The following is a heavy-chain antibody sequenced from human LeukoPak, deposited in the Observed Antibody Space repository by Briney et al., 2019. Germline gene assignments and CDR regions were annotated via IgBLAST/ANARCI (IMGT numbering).Heavy chain of an antibody. V-gene: IGHV4-30-4*08. CDR2: IYYSGST. D-gene: IGHD3-16*01. CDR3: ASLGGYQGGNFDF. CDR1: GGSISSGDYY. J-gene: IGHJ4*02. Sequence: SETLSLTCTVSGGSISSGDYYWSWIRQPPGKGLEWIGYIYYSGSTYYNPSLKSRVTISVDTSKNQFSLKLSSVTAADTAVYYCASLGGYQGGNFDFWGQGILVTVSS.